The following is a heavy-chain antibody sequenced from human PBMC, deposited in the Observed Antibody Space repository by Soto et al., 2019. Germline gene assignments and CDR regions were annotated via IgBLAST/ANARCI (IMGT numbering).Heavy chain of an antibody. CDR1: GGSISSYY. CDR2: IYYSGST. Sequence: SETLSLTCTVSGGSISSYYWSWIRQPPGKGLEWIGYIYYSGSTNYNPSLKSRVTISVDTSKNQFSLKLSSVTAADTAVYYCASLGSGEYYGSGSDNWFDPWGQGTLVTVAS. CDR3: ASLGSGEYYGSGSDNWFDP. D-gene: IGHD3-10*01. J-gene: IGHJ5*02. V-gene: IGHV4-59*08.